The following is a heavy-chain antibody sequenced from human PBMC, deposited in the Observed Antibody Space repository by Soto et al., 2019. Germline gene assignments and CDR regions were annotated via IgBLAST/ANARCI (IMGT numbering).Heavy chain of an antibody. CDR2: ISGSGGST. D-gene: IGHD2-15*01. CDR3: AKDYEGSLLRWFDP. Sequence: PGGSLRLSCAASGFTFSSYAMSWVRQAPGKGLEWVSAISGSGGSTYYADSVKGRFTISRDNSKNTLYLQMNSLRAEDTAVYYWAKDYEGSLLRWFDPWGQGTLVTVSS. J-gene: IGHJ5*02. CDR1: GFTFSSYA. V-gene: IGHV3-23*01.